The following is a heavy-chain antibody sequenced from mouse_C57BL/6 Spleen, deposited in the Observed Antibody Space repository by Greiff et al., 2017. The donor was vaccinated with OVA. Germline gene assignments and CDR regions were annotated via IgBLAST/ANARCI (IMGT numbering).Heavy chain of an antibody. V-gene: IGHV1-55*01. J-gene: IGHJ1*03. CDR3: ARYDDSNRVGYFDV. CDR2: IYPGSGST. CDR1: GYTFTSYW. D-gene: IGHD2-5*01. Sequence: QVQLQQPGAELVKPGASVKLSCKASGYTFTSYWITWVKLRPGQGLEWIGDIYPGSGSTNYNEKFKSKATLTVDTSSSTAYMQLSSLTSEDSAVYYCARYDDSNRVGYFDVWGTGTTVTVSS.